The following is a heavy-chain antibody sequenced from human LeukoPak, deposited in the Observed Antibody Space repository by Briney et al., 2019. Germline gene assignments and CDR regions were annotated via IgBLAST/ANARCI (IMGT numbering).Heavy chain of an antibody. D-gene: IGHD4-17*01. CDR3: ARLFGDYEPPAFDI. V-gene: IGHV4-39*01. J-gene: IGHJ3*02. CDR2: IYYSGST. Sequence: PSETLSLTCTVSGGSISSSSYYWGGIRQPPGKGLGWIGSIYYSGSTYYNPSLKSRATISVDTSKNQFSLKLSSVTAADTAVYYCARLFGDYEPPAFDIWGRGTMVTVSS. CDR1: GGSISSSSYY.